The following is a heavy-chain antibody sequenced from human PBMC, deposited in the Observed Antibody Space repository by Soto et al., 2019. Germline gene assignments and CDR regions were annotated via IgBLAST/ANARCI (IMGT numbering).Heavy chain of an antibody. CDR1: GGSISSYY. J-gene: IGHJ5*02. CDR3: ARGNYDILTGYFNWFDP. V-gene: IGHV4-59*01. Sequence: SETLSLTCTVSGGSISSYYWSWIRQPPGKGLEWIGYIYYSGSTNYNPSLKSRVTISVDTSKNQFSLKLSSVTAADTAVYYCARGNYDILTGYFNWFDPWGQGTLVTVS. D-gene: IGHD3-9*01. CDR2: IYYSGST.